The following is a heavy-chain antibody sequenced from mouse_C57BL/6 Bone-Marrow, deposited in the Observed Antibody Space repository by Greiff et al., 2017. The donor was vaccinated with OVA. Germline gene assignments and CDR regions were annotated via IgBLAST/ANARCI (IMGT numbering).Heavy chain of an antibody. Sequence: EVQVVESGAELVRPGASVKLSCTASGFNIKDDYMHWVKQRPEQGLEWIGWIDPENGDTEYASKFQGKATITADTSSNAAYLQLSSLTSEDTAVYYCTTCYGNHVGFAYWGQGTPVTVSA. CDR2: IDPENGDT. J-gene: IGHJ3*01. V-gene: IGHV14-4*01. CDR1: GFNIKDDY. CDR3: TTCYGNHVGFAY. D-gene: IGHD2-1*01.